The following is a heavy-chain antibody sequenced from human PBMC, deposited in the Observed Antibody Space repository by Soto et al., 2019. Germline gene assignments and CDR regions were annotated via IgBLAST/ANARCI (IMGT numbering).Heavy chain of an antibody. J-gene: IGHJ3*02. CDR3: ARRGYCSGGSCYPVDAFDI. CDR1: GYTFTGYY. CDR2: INPNSGGT. D-gene: IGHD2-15*01. V-gene: IGHV1-2*04. Sequence: ASVKVSCKASGYTFTGYYVHWVRQAAGQGLEWMGWINPNSGGTNYAQKFQGWVTMTRDTSISTAYMELSRLRSDDTAVYYCARRGYCSGGSCYPVDAFDIWGQGTMVTVSS.